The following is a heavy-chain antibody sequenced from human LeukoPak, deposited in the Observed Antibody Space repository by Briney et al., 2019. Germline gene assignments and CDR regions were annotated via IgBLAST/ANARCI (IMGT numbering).Heavy chain of an antibody. V-gene: IGHV1-46*01. Sequence: GASVKVSCKASGYTFTSYYMHWVRQAPGQGLEWMGIINPSGGSTSYAQKFQGRVTITADKSTSTAYMELSSLGSEDTAVYYCDFRAATINRYAFDIWGQGTMVTVSS. CDR3: DFRAATINRYAFDI. D-gene: IGHD5-24*01. CDR1: GYTFTSYY. CDR2: INPSGGST. J-gene: IGHJ3*02.